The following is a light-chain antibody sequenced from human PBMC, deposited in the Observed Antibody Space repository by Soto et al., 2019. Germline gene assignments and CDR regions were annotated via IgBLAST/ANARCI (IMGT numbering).Light chain of an antibody. Sequence: VLTQSPGTLSLSAGGRATLSCRASQNINNNYLAWYQHKPGQAPRLLIYGASLRATGVPDRFSGSGSGTDFTLTITRLEPDDSAVYYCQQHGISHITFGQGTRLEI. CDR2: GAS. CDR3: QQHGISHIT. V-gene: IGKV3-20*01. CDR1: QNINNNY. J-gene: IGKJ5*01.